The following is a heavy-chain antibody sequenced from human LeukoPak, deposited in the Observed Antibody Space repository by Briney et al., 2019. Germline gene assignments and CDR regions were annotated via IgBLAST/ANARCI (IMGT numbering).Heavy chain of an antibody. V-gene: IGHV4-39*07. J-gene: IGHJ3*02. CDR3: ARDGGGASSIAAPDLPDRSGGFDAFDI. Sequence: PSETLSLTCTVSGGSISSSSYYWGWIRQPPGKGLEWIGSIYYSGSTHYNPSLKSRVTISVDTSKNQFSLKLNSVTAADTAVYYCARDGGGASSIAAPDLPDRSGGFDAFDIWGQGTMVTVSS. D-gene: IGHD6-6*01. CDR1: GGSISSSSYY. CDR2: IYYSGST.